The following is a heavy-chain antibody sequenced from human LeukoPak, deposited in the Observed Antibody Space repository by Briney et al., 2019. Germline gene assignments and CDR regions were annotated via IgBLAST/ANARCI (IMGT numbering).Heavy chain of an antibody. CDR3: VRGLLGGFDS. CDR1: GFTFSTYD. V-gene: IGHV3-13*01. J-gene: IGHJ5*01. Sequence: GGSLRLSCTASGFTFSTYDMHWVRQGTGKGLEWVSYIGRAGDTNYVGSVKCRFTISRKNARSSLYLQMNGLRAGDTAVYYCVRGLLGGFDSWGQGTLVTVSS. CDR2: IGRAGDT. D-gene: IGHD2-21*01.